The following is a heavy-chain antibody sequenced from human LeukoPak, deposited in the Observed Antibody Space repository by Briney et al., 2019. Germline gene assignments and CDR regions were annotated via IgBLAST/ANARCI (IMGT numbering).Heavy chain of an antibody. Sequence: PGGSLRLSCAVSGFTFGIYAMTWVRQAPGRGLEWVSTISGSGGTTHFADSVKGRFTISRDNSGSTLYLQMNSLRAEDTAVYYCARVLRSKSSGCQTGYWGQGTLVTVSS. CDR2: ISGSGGTT. CDR3: ARVLRSKSSGCQTGY. CDR1: GFTFGIYA. D-gene: IGHD6-19*01. J-gene: IGHJ4*02. V-gene: IGHV3-23*01.